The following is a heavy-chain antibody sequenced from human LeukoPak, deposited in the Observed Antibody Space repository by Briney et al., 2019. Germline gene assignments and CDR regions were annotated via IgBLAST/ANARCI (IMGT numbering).Heavy chain of an antibody. V-gene: IGHV4-39*07. J-gene: IGHJ4*02. Sequence: SETLSLTCTVSGGSITSSSYYWGWIRQPPGEGLEWIGSIYFSGTTYYNPSFKSRSIISMDTSKNQFSLKLSSVTAADTAVYYCARERSYDSSGYYDYWGQGTLVTVSS. D-gene: IGHD3-22*01. CDR3: ARERSYDSSGYYDY. CDR2: IYFSGTT. CDR1: GGSITSSSYY.